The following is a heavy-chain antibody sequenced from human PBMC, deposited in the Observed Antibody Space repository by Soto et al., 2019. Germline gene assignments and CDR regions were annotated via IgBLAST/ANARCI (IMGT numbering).Heavy chain of an antibody. CDR1: GYSFTSYW. CDR3: ARKYSSKNWFDP. V-gene: IGHV5-51*01. J-gene: IGHJ5*02. CDR2: IYPGDSYT. Sequence: GESLKISCKGSGYSFTSYWIGWVRQMPGKGLEWMGIIYPGDSYTRYSPSFQRQVTISADKSISQAYLQRSSLKGSYTAMYYCARKYSSKNWFDPWGQGTLVTVS. D-gene: IGHD6-13*01.